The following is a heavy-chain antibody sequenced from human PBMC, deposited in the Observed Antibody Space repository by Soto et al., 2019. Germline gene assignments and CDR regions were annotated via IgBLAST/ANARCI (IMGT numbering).Heavy chain of an antibody. CDR1: GGAIRNSIYY. Sequence: QLQLQESGPGLLEPSETLSLTCTVSGGAIRNSIYYWGWIRQPPGKGLEWIGTIYYDGSVAYSPSPKSRFTRSVDTSMNHFSVKINSVTAADTAVYFCARHRIAVAGPLDYWGHGTLVTVSS. CDR2: IYYDGSV. J-gene: IGHJ4*01. D-gene: IGHD6-19*01. CDR3: ARHRIAVAGPLDY. V-gene: IGHV4-39*01.